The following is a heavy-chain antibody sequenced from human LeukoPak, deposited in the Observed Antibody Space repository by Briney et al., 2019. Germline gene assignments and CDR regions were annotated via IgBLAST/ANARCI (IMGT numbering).Heavy chain of an antibody. J-gene: IGHJ4*02. D-gene: IGHD6-19*01. CDR3: ARDPMAVAGSDFDY. CDR2: ISAYNGNT. CDR1: GYTFTSHG. V-gene: IGHV1-18*01. Sequence: ASVKVSCKASGYTFTSHGISWVRQAPGQGLEWMGWISAYNGNTNYAQKLQGRVTMTTDTSTSTAYMELRSLRSDDTAVYYCARDPMAVAGSDFDYWGQGTLVTVSS.